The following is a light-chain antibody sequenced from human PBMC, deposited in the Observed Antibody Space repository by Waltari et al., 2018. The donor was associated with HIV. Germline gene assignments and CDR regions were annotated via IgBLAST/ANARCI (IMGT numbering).Light chain of an antibody. CDR3: QQYLDLPPWT. CDR1: QNIRGN. J-gene: IGKJ1*01. V-gene: IGKV3D-15*01. Sequence: EIVMTQSPATLSVSPGERATLSCRASQNIRGNLAWYQQRHGQPPRLLIYGASSREGGIPARFSGRGSGTEFTLTITNLESEDSAVYYCQQYLDLPPWTFGQGTKVEI. CDR2: GAS.